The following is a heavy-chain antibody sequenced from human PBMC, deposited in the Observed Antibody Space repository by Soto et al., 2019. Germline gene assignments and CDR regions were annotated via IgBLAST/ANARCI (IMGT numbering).Heavy chain of an antibody. J-gene: IGHJ4*02. D-gene: IGHD6-19*01. CDR3: ARGYSGGWSRGGYFDY. CDR2: INNSGGIR. CDR1: GFIFSSYE. Sequence: EVQLVESVGGLVQPGWSLRLSCAASGFIFSSYEMNLVRQAPGKGLEWLSWINNSGGIRYYADTVKGRFTISRDNANNSLYLEMKSLRAEDTAVYYCARGYSGGWSRGGYFDYWGERTLVTVSS. V-gene: IGHV3-48*03.